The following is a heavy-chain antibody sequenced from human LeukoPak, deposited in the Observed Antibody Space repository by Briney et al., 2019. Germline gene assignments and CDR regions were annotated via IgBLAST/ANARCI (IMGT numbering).Heavy chain of an antibody. CDR1: GFTFSSYA. CDR3: ARDRPADY. Sequence: GGSLRLSCAASGFTFSSYAMSWVRQAPGKGLEWVSAISGSGGSTYYADSVKGRFTISRDNTRNSLYLQMNNLRAEDTAVYYCARDRPADYWGQGTLVTVSA. V-gene: IGHV3-23*01. J-gene: IGHJ4*02. CDR2: ISGSGGST.